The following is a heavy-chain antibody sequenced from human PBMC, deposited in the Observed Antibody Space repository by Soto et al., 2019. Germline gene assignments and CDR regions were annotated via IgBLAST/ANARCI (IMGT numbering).Heavy chain of an antibody. CDR2: IYHSGST. J-gene: IGHJ5*02. V-gene: IGHV4-4*02. Sequence: QVQLQESDPGLVKPSGTLSLTCAVSGGSISSSNWWSWVRQPPGKGLEWIGEIYHSGSTNYNPSLKSRVTISVDKSKNQFSLKLSSVTAADTAVYYCARDHLVFYDYTINWFDPWGQGTLVTVSS. CDR1: GGSISSSNW. CDR3: ARDHLVFYDYTINWFDP. D-gene: IGHD5-12*01.